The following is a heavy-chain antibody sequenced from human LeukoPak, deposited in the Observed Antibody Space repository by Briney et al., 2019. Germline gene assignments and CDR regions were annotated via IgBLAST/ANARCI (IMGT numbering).Heavy chain of an antibody. CDR3: AKYCSGATCSGY. D-gene: IGHD2-15*01. CDR2: SKECGDIT. Sequence: GASLRLSCAASGFTFSSYSMCWVRQAPGTGPEWVSGSKECGDITYYADSVKGRFTVSRDNSKNTLYLQMNSLRAEDTAKYYCAKYCSGATCSGYWGQGTLVTVSS. J-gene: IGHJ4*02. V-gene: IGHV3-23*01. CDR1: GFTFSSYS.